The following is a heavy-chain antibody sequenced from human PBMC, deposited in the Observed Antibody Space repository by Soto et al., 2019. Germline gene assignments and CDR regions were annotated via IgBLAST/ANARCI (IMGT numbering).Heavy chain of an antibody. CDR2: ISYDGSNK. CDR1: GFTFSSYG. J-gene: IGHJ6*02. D-gene: IGHD3-3*01. Sequence: GGSLRLSCAASGFTFSSYGMHWVRQAPGKGLEWVAVISYDGSNKYYADSVKGRFTISRDNSKNTLYLQMNSLRAEDTAVYYCAKDRDRRLRFLEWLSPDVWGQGTTVTVSS. CDR3: AKDRDRRLRFLEWLSPDV. V-gene: IGHV3-30*18.